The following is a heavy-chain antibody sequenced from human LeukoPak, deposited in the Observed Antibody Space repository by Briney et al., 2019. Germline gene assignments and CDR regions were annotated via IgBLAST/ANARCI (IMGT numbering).Heavy chain of an antibody. CDR2: CHYSGNT. CDR3: ARSASSTSRSAFDI. CDR1: GGSISSNY. J-gene: IGHJ3*02. Sequence: PSETLSLTCAISGGSISSNYWSWIRQPPGKGLEWIEYCHYSGNTNYNPSLKSRATIAVDMSKNQFSLTLNSVTAADTAVYYCARSASSTSRSAFDIWGQGTRVTASS. V-gene: IGHV4-59*13.